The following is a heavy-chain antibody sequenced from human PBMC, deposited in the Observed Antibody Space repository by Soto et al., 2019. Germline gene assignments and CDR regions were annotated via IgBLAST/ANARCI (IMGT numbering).Heavy chain of an antibody. V-gene: IGHV1-2*06. J-gene: IGHJ6*02. Sequence: ASVKVSCKASGYSLSDYHIHWVRQAPGQGLEWMGRINPNTGATDYAQNFQGSVTMTRDTSISTAYMDLKRLTSDDTAVYYCARESDFRDFRTFYFYAIDVWGQGTTVTVSS. CDR3: ARESDFRDFRTFYFYAIDV. CDR2: INPNTGAT. CDR1: GYSLSDYH. D-gene: IGHD4-17*01.